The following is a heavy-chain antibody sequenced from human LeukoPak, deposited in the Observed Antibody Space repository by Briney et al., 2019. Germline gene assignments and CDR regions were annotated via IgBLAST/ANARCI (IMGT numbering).Heavy chain of an antibody. CDR2: MNPNSNHT. D-gene: IGHD3-9*01. CDR3: ARGYYDILTGYSAFDI. Sequence: ASVKVSCKASGYTFTSYDINWVRQATGQGLECMGWMNPNSNHTGYAQKFQGRVTITRNTSISTPYMALSSLRSEDTAVYYCARGYYDILTGYSAFDIWGQGTMVTVSS. CDR1: GYTFTSYD. J-gene: IGHJ3*02. V-gene: IGHV1-8*01.